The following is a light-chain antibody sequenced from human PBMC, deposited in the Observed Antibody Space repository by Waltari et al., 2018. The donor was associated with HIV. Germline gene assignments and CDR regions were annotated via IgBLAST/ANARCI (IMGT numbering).Light chain of an antibody. CDR2: ATS. CDR1: QDIGSW. Sequence: DIQMTQSPSFVSASVGDRITITCRASQDIGSWLAWSQQKSGKAPSLLIYATSSFPSGVPARFSGGGSGTEFTLTISSLQPEDVAVYYCQQGHSFPPTFGGGTKVEIK. V-gene: IGKV1-12*01. CDR3: QQGHSFPPT. J-gene: IGKJ4*01.